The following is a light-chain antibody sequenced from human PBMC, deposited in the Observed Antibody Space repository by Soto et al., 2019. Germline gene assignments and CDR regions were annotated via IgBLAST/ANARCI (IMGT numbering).Light chain of an antibody. CDR1: SSDVGNYNY. CDR3: SSYTVINTAV. CDR2: MVS. Sequence: QSALTQPASVSGSPGQSITISCTGTSSDVGNYNYVSWYQQYPGRVPKLLIYMVSNRPSGVSNRFSGSKSGNTASLTISGLQTEDEADYYCSSYTVINTAVFGGGTKLTVL. J-gene: IGLJ3*02. V-gene: IGLV2-14*01.